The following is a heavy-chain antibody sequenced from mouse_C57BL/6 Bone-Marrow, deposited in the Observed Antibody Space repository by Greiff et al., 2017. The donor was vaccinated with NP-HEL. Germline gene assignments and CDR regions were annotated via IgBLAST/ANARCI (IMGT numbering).Heavy chain of an antibody. Sequence: QVQLKQSGAELAKPGASVKLSCKASGYTFTSYWMHWVNQRPGQGLEWIGYISRSSGYTKYNQKFKDKATLTADKSSSTAYMQLSSLTYEDSAVYYCARSPYPLYAMDYWGQGTSVTVSS. CDR1: GYTFTSYW. V-gene: IGHV1-7*01. J-gene: IGHJ4*01. CDR2: ISRSSGYT. CDR3: ARSPYPLYAMDY.